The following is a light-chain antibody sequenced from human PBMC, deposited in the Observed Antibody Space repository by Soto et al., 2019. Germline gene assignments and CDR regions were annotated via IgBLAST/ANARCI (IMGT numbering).Light chain of an antibody. CDR1: QPVSSSY. CDR3: QQYNNWPPIT. J-gene: IGKJ5*01. CDR2: GAS. Sequence: PGTLSLSPWERATLSCMASQPVSSSYLAWCQQKPGQAPRLLIYGASTRATGIPARFSGSGSGTEFTPTISSLQSEDFAAYYCQQYNNWPPITFGQGTLLEIK. V-gene: IGKV3-15*01.